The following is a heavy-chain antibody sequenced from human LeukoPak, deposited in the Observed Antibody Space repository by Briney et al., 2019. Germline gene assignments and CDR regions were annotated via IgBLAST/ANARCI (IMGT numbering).Heavy chain of an antibody. V-gene: IGHV3-21*01. CDR3: ATETIGRHYDY. CDR2: IGSTGTDR. D-gene: IGHD1-14*01. J-gene: IGHJ4*02. CDR1: GFSFSSSG. Sequence: GSLRLSCAASGFSFSSSGINWVRQAPGKGLEWVSSIGSTGTDRYYADSVKGRFTISRDNAKNSLYLQMNSLRAEDTAVYYCATETIGRHYDYWGQGTLLTVSS.